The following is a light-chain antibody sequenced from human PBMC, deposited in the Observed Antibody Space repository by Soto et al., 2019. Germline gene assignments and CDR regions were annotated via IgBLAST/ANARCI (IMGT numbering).Light chain of an antibody. CDR2: GAS. CDR3: QQYNNWTT. Sequence: EIVMTQSPATLSVSPGERATLSCRASQSVSSNLAWYQQKPGQAPRLLIYGASTRATGIPDRFSGSGSGTEFTLTISSLQSEDFAVYYCQQYNNWTTFGGGTKVEIK. V-gene: IGKV3-15*01. CDR1: QSVSSN. J-gene: IGKJ4*01.